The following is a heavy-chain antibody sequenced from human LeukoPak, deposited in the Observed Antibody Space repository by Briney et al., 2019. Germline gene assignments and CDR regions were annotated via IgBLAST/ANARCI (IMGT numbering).Heavy chain of an antibody. CDR2: INHSEDT. Sequence: PSETLSLTCVVSGLSISSGFYWGWIRQPPGKGLEWIVTINHSEDTYYIPSLRSRVSVSADTSRNHFSLRLSSVAAADTAVYYCARIRAAAITNAFEIWDQGTVVTVSS. CDR3: ARIRAAAITNAFEI. V-gene: IGHV4-38-2*01. D-gene: IGHD3-10*01. J-gene: IGHJ3*02. CDR1: GLSISSGFY.